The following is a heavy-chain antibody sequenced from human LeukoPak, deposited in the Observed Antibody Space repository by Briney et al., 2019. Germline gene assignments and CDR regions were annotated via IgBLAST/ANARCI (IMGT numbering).Heavy chain of an antibody. CDR1: GFTFSSYW. Sequence: PGGSLRPSCAASGFTFSSYWMTWVRQAPGKGLEWVSAISGSGGSTYYADSVKGRFTISRDNSKNTLYLQMNSLRAEDTAVYYCAKDMRPDYGDYGRYFDYWGQGTLVTVSS. CDR2: ISGSGGST. CDR3: AKDMRPDYGDYGRYFDY. D-gene: IGHD4-17*01. V-gene: IGHV3-23*01. J-gene: IGHJ4*02.